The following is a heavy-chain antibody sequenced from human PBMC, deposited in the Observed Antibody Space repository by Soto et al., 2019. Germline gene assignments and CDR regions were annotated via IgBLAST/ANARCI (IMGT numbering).Heavy chain of an antibody. CDR2: ISGSGGST. Sequence: GGSLRLSCAASGFTFSSYAMSWVRQAPGKGLEWVSAISGSGGSTYYADSVKGRFTISRDNSNNTLYLQMNSLRAEDTAVYYCATGADMVRGTVGMDVWGQGTTVTVSS. J-gene: IGHJ6*02. D-gene: IGHD3-10*01. V-gene: IGHV3-23*01. CDR3: ATGADMVRGTVGMDV. CDR1: GFTFSSYA.